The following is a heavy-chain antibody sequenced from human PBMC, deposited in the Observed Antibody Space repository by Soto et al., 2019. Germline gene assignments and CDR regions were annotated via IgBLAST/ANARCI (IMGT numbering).Heavy chain of an antibody. V-gene: IGHV1-24*01. D-gene: IGHD3-22*01. CDR2: FDPEDGET. J-gene: IGHJ4*02. CDR3: ATVSYDSSGIAPGAYFDY. Sequence: ASVKVSCKVSGYTLTELSMHWVRQAPGKGLEWMGGFDPEDGETIYAQKFQGRVTITEDTSTDTAYMGLSSLRSEDTAVYYCATVSYDSSGIAPGAYFDYWGQGTLVTVSS. CDR1: GYTLTELS.